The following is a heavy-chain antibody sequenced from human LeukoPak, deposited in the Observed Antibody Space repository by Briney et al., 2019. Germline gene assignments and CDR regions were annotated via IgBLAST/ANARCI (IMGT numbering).Heavy chain of an antibody. V-gene: IGHV3-7*01. CDR3: ARVGAKGAFDI. CDR2: IKQDGSEK. CDR1: GYTFSSYW. D-gene: IGHD1-26*01. J-gene: IGHJ3*02. Sequence: GGSLRLSCAASGYTFSSYWMSWVPQAPGKGLEWVANIKQDGSEKYYVDSVKGRFTISRDNAKNSLYLQMNSLRAEDTAVYYCARVGAKGAFDIWGQGTMVTVSS.